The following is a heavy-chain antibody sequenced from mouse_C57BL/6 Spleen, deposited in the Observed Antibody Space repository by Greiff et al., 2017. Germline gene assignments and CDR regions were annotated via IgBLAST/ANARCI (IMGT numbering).Heavy chain of an antibody. CDR3: AILAAQAYAMDY. CDR2: IHPSDSDT. J-gene: IGHJ4*01. Sequence: VQLQQPGAELVKPGASVKVSCKASGYTFTSYWMHWVKQRPGQGLEWIGRIHPSDSDTNYNQKFKGKATLTVDKSSSTAYMQLSSLAAEDSAVYYCAILAAQAYAMDYWGQGTSVTVSS. D-gene: IGHD3-2*02. V-gene: IGHV1-74*01. CDR1: GYTFTSYW.